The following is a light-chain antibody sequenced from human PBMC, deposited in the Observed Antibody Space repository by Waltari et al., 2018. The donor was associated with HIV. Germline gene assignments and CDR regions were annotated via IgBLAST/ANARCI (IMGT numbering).Light chain of an antibody. CDR3: QQCSDWPLS. J-gene: IGKJ4*01. Sequence: EIVLIQSPAILSLSPGERATLSCRASQSVTNYLAWYQQKPGQAPRLLIYDASIRATVIPDRFSGSGSGTDFNLTISSLGPEDFAVYYCQQCSDWPLSFGGGSRVEIK. CDR2: DAS. V-gene: IGKV3-11*01. CDR1: QSVTNY.